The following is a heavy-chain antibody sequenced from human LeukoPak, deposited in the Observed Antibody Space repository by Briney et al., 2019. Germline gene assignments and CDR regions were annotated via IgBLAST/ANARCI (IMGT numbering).Heavy chain of an antibody. Sequence: SETLSLTCTVSGGSISSYYWSWIRQPPGKGLVYIGYVHYSGSTNYNPSLRSRVTISVDTSRNQFSLNLTSATAADTAIYYCAGSTVGNWFDPWGQGTLVTVSS. V-gene: IGHV4-59*01. CDR3: AGSTVGNWFDP. D-gene: IGHD4-17*01. CDR1: GGSISSYY. CDR2: VHYSGST. J-gene: IGHJ5*02.